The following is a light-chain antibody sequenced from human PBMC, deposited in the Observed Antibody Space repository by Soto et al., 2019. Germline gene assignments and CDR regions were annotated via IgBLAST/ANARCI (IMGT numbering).Light chain of an antibody. CDR1: QTVSSNY. Sequence: EIVLTQSPGTLSLSPEERATLSCRASQTVSSNYLAWYQQKPGHAPRLLIYGASSRATGIPDKFSGSGSGTDFTLTISRLEPEDFALYYCQQYGSSPTFGQGTKVEIK. J-gene: IGKJ1*01. CDR3: QQYGSSPT. CDR2: GAS. V-gene: IGKV3-20*01.